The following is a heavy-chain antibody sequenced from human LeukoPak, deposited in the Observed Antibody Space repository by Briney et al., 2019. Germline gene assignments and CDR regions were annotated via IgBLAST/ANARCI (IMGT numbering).Heavy chain of an antibody. V-gene: IGHV1-2*02. CDR1: GYTFTGYY. D-gene: IGHD6-19*01. CDR2: INPNSGGT. Sequence: ASVKVSCKASGYTFTGYYMHWVRQAPGQGLEWMGWINPNSGGTNYAQKFQGRVTMTRDTSISTAYMELSRLRSDDTAVYYCARDGPVLVAGEYYFDYWGQGTLVTVSS. CDR3: ARDGPVLVAGEYYFDY. J-gene: IGHJ4*02.